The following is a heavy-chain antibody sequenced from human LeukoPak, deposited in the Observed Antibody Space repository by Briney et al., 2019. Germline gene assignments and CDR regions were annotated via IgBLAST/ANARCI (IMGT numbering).Heavy chain of an antibody. J-gene: IGHJ4*02. CDR3: ANKEGYGASDY. CDR2: ISGSGGST. Sequence: GSLRLSCAASGFTFFNYAMSWVRQAPGKGLEWVSGISGSGGSTYFADSVKGRFTISRDNSKNMLCLQMNSLRAEDTAVYYCANKEGYGASDYWGQGTLVTVSS. V-gene: IGHV3-23*01. D-gene: IGHD4-17*01. CDR1: GFTFFNYA.